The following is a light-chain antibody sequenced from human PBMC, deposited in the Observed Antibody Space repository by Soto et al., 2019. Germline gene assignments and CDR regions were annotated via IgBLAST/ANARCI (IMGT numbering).Light chain of an antibody. CDR2: AAS. V-gene: IGKV1-39*01. CDR1: QSISSY. CDR3: QQSYSTPLT. J-gene: IGKJ4*01. Sequence: DIPMTQSPSSLSASVGDRVTITCRASQSISSYLNWYQQKPGKAPKLLIYAASSLQSGVPSRFSGSGSGTDFTLTISSLPPEDFATYYCQQSYSTPLTVGGGTKVEIK.